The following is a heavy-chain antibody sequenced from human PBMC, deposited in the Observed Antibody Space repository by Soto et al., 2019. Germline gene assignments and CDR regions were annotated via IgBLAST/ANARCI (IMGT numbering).Heavy chain of an antibody. CDR2: ISGSGGST. V-gene: IGHV3-23*01. J-gene: IGHJ4*02. D-gene: IGHD3-22*01. Sequence: GGSLRLSCAASGFTFSSYAMSWVRQAPGKGLEWVSAISGSGGSTYYADSVKGRFTISRDNSKNTLYLQMNSLRAEDTAVYYCAKDAYYYDSSGYATDYWGQGTLVTVSS. CDR3: AKDAYYYDSSGYATDY. CDR1: GFTFSSYA.